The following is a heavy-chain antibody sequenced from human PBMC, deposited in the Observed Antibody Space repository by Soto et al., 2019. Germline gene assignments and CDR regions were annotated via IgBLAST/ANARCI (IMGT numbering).Heavy chain of an antibody. CDR3: ARGVGGNYYYYYYMDV. CDR1: GFTFSSYD. Sequence: PGGSLRLSCAASGFTFSSYDMHWVRQATGKGLEWVSAIGTAGDTYYPGSVKGRFTISRENAKNSLYLQMNSLRAGDTAVYYCARGVGGNYYYYYYMDVWGKGTTVTVSS. V-gene: IGHV3-13*01. CDR2: IGTAGDT. J-gene: IGHJ6*03.